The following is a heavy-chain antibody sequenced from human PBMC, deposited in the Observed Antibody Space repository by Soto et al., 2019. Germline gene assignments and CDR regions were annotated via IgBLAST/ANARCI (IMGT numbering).Heavy chain of an antibody. J-gene: IGHJ4*02. CDR2: IYYSGST. CDR1: GGSITRGDYY. CDR3: ARFSVGTVAGIGYFDY. V-gene: IGHV4-30-4*01. Sequence: SETLSLTCTVSGGSITRGDYYWSWIRQPPGKGLEWIGYIYYSGSTFYNPSLKSRVTISVDTSRNQFSLKLSSVTAADTAVYFCARFSVGTVAGIGYFDYWGQGTLVTVSS. D-gene: IGHD6-19*01.